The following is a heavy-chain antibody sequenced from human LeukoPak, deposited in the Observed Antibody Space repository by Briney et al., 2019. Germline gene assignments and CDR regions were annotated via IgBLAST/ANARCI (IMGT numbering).Heavy chain of an antibody. CDR1: GFTFSTYS. D-gene: IGHD3-22*01. Sequence: GGSLRLSCAASGFTFSTYSMNWVRQAPGKGLELVSYISSSSSSIYYADSVKGRFTISRDNAKNSLYLQINSPRAEDTAVYYCARQNGADYYYYFDSWGQGTPVTVSS. CDR3: ARQNGADYYYYFDS. V-gene: IGHV3-48*01. CDR2: ISSSSSSI. J-gene: IGHJ4*02.